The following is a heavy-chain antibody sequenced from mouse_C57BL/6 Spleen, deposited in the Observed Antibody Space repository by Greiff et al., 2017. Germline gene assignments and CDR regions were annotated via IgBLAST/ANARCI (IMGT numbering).Heavy chain of an antibody. V-gene: IGHV5-6*01. CDR2: ISSGGSYT. CDR3: ARQEIDYAMDY. CDR1: GFTFSSYG. J-gene: IGHJ4*01. Sequence: EVQLVESGGDLVKPGGSLKLSCAASGFTFSSYGMSWVRQTPDKRLEWVATISSGGSYTYYPDSVKGRFTISRDNAKNTLYLQMSSLKSEDTAMYYCARQEIDYAMDYGGKGASVTVSS.